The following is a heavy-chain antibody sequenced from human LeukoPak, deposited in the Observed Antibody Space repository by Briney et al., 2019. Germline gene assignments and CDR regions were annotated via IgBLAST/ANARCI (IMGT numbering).Heavy chain of an antibody. Sequence: GGSLRLSCAASGFTFSSYAMHWVRQAPGKGLEWVAVISYDGSNKYYADSVKGRFTISRDNSKNTLYLQMNSLRAEDTAVYYCARDYCGGDCYAFDIWGQGTMVNVSS. V-gene: IGHV3-30-3*01. D-gene: IGHD2-21*02. J-gene: IGHJ3*02. CDR1: GFTFSSYA. CDR3: ARDYCGGDCYAFDI. CDR2: ISYDGSNK.